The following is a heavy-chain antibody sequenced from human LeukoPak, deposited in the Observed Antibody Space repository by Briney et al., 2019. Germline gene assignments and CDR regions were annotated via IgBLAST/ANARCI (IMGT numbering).Heavy chain of an antibody. D-gene: IGHD3-10*01. CDR2: IYYSGST. CDR3: ARDSGTTGEVKFDP. V-gene: IGHV4-59*12. CDR1: GGSISSYY. J-gene: IGHJ5*02. Sequence: SETLSLTCTVSGGSISSYYWSWIRQPPGKGLEWIGYIYYSGSTNYNPSFKSRVTMSVDTSKNQFSLKLSSVTAADTAVYYCARDSGTTGEVKFDPWGQGTLVTVSS.